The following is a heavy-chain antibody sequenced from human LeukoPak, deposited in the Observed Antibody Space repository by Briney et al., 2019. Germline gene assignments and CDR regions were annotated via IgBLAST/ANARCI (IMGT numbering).Heavy chain of an antibody. CDR3: VGSCYDSSGYLEDLQH. CDR2: INPSGGST. V-gene: IGHV1-46*01. CDR1: GYTFTSYY. D-gene: IGHD3-22*01. J-gene: IGHJ1*01. Sequence: ASVKVSCKTSGYTFTSYYMHWVRQAPGQGLEWMGIINPSGGSTSYAQKFQGRVTMTRDMSTSSVYMELSSLRSEDTAVYYCVGSCYDSSGYLEDLQHWGQGTLVTVSS.